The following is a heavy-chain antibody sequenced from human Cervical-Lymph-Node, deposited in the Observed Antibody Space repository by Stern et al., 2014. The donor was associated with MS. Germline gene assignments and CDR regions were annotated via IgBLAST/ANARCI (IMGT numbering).Heavy chain of an antibody. CDR2: ISAYNGNT. D-gene: IGHD2-2*01. Sequence: QVQLVQSGAEVKKPGASVKVSCKASGYTFTSYGISWVRQAPGQGLEWMGWISAYNGNTNYAQKLQGRVTMTTDTSTSTAYMELRSLRSDDTAVYYCARRSRHICSSTECYYYGMDVWGQGTTVTVSS. CDR1: GYTFTSYG. V-gene: IGHV1-18*01. J-gene: IGHJ6*02. CDR3: ARRSRHICSSTECYYYGMDV.